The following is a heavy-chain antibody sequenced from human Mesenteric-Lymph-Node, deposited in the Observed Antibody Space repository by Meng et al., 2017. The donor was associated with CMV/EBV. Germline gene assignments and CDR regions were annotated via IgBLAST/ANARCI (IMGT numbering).Heavy chain of an antibody. CDR1: GGTFSNHA. Sequence: SGGTFSNHAFSWLRQAPGQELEWMGGIIPIFGQANYAQTLKDRVTITADETTSTVHVELRSLGSEDTALYYCATDYSGSGSFYNALFYWGQGTLVTVSS. CDR3: ATDYSGSGSFYNALFY. V-gene: IGHV1-69*01. D-gene: IGHD3-10*01. CDR2: IIPIFGQA. J-gene: IGHJ4*02.